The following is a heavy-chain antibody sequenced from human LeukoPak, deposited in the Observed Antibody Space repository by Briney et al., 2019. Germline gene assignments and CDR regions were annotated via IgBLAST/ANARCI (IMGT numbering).Heavy chain of an antibody. CDR1: GFTFSSYA. V-gene: IGHV3-23*01. D-gene: IGHD4-23*01. CDR3: AERGASGVNSVRIDY. CDR2: ISGSGGST. Sequence: GGSLRLSCAASGFTFSSYAMSWVRQAPGNGLEWVSSISGSGGSTYYADSVKGRFTISRDNSKNTLYLQMNSLRAEDTAVYYCAERGASGVNSVRIDYWGQGTLVPVSS. J-gene: IGHJ4*02.